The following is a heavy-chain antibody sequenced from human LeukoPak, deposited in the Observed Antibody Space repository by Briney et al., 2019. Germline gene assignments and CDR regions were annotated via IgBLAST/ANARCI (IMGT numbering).Heavy chain of an antibody. J-gene: IGHJ4*02. D-gene: IGHD3-10*01. CDR1: GYTFTGYY. CDR2: INPNSGGT. CDR3: ARSAITMVRGGGGYYFDY. V-gene: IGHV1-2*06. Sequence: GASVKVSCKASGYTFTGYYMHWVRQAPGQGLEWMGRINPNSGGTNYAQEFQGRVTMTRDTSISTAYMELSRLRSDDTAVYYCARSAITMVRGGGGYYFDYWGQGTLVTVSS.